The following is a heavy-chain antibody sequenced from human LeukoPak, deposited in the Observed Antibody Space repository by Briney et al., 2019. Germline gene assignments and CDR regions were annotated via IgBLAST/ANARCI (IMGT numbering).Heavy chain of an antibody. Sequence: GGSLRLSCSASGFSFSTHNMHWVRQAPGKGLEFVSGITSDGENTDYLDFVKGRFTITRDNSKNTLYLHMTSLRPEDTAVYFCVKGRYGTGWDFWGPGTLVTVSS. D-gene: IGHD3-10*01. CDR1: GFSFSTHN. CDR3: VKGRYGTGWDF. V-gene: IGHV3-64D*06. CDR2: ITSDGENT. J-gene: IGHJ4*02.